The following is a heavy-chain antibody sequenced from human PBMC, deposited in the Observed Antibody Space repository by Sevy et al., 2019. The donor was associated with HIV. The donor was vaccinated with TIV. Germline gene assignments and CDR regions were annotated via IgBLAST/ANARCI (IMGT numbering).Heavy chain of an antibody. D-gene: IGHD3-3*01. Sequence: SETLSLTCTVSGGSISSSSYYWGWIRQPPGKGLEWIGSIYYSGSTYYNPSLKSRVTISVDTSKNQFSLKLSSVTAADTAVYYCARETPYYDFWSGYYPPGTNWFDPCGQGTLVTVSS. CDR3: ARETPYYDFWSGYYPPGTNWFDP. J-gene: IGHJ5*02. CDR2: IYYSGST. V-gene: IGHV4-39*02. CDR1: GGSISSSSYY.